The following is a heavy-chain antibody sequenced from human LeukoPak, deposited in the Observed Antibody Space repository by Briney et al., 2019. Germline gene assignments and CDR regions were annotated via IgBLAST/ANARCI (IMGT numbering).Heavy chain of an antibody. D-gene: IGHD3-10*01. CDR2: IKSKTDGGTT. Sequence: GGSLRLSCAASGFTFSNAWLNWVRQAPGKGLEWVGHIKSKTDGGTTDYAAPVKGRFTISRDDSKNTLFLQMNSRKTEDTAVYYCTLPWGSGSCYDYWGQGTLVTVSS. V-gene: IGHV3-15*01. J-gene: IGHJ4*02. CDR3: TLPWGSGSCYDY. CDR1: GFTFSNAW.